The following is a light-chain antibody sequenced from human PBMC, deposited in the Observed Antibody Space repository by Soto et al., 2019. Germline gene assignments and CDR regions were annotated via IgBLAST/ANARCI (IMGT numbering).Light chain of an antibody. CDR1: QSVSSY. CDR3: QQRSNRPLT. J-gene: IGKJ4*01. Sequence: EIIMTQSPDTLSVSPVERATLSCRASQSVSSYLAWYQQKPGQAPRLLIYDASNGATGLPARFSGSGSGTDFPLTISSLAPEAFAVYYCQQRSNRPLTFGGGTKVDIK. CDR2: DAS. V-gene: IGKV3-11*01.